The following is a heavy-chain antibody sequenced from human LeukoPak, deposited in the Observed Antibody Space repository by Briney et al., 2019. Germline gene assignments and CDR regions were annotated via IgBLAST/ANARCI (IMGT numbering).Heavy chain of an antibody. CDR1: GLTLSSHA. CDR2: ISGSGGGT. J-gene: IGHJ4*02. V-gene: IGHV3-23*01. Sequence: TGGSLRLSCAASGLTLSSHAMSWVRQAPGKGLEWVSGISGSGGGTSYADSVKGRFTISGDNSKNTLYLQMNSLRAEDTAIYYCAKCGVNFNYFDSWGQGTLVAVSS. CDR3: AKCGVNFNYFDS. D-gene: IGHD4/OR15-4a*01.